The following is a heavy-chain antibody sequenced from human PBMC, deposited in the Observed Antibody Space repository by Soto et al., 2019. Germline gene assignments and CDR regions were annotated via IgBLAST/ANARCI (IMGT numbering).Heavy chain of an antibody. CDR2: IYYSGNT. V-gene: IGHV4-59*12. CDR1: GGSISSYR. D-gene: IGHD3-9*01. J-gene: IGHJ4*02. Sequence: SETLFLTCTVSGGSISSYRWSWIRQPPGEGLEWIGSIYYSGNTNYNPSLKSRVTISADTSKNEFSLRLRSVTTADTAVYYCARGQFNILTGYYIDYWGQGTLVTVS. CDR3: ARGQFNILTGYYIDY.